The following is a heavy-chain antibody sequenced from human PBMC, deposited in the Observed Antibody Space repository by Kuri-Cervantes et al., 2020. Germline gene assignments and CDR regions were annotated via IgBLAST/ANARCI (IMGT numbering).Heavy chain of an antibody. Sequence: GESLKISCEGSGFTFSSYGMTWVRQAPGKGLEWVSSISGGSVGRTYYADSVRGRFTISRDNSKNTLYLQMNSLRAEDTAVYFCAKREGGYRPFDYWGQGTLVTVSS. CDR1: GFTFSSYG. CDR3: AKREGGYRPFDY. J-gene: IGHJ4*02. V-gene: IGHV3-23*01. D-gene: IGHD3-22*01. CDR2: ISGGSVGRT.